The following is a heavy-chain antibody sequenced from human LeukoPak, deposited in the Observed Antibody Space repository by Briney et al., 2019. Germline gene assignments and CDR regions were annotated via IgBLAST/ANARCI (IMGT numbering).Heavy chain of an antibody. CDR2: IYYSGST. D-gene: IGHD5-18*01. CDR3: ARTTEGGYTYGYFYYYYMDV. Sequence: SETLSLTCTVSGGSSSSYYWSWIRQPPGKGLEWIGYIYYSGSTNYNPSLKSRVTISVDTSKNQFSLKLTSVTAADTAVYYCARTTEGGYTYGYFYYYYMDVWGKGTTVTVSS. J-gene: IGHJ6*03. V-gene: IGHV4-59*01. CDR1: GGSSSSYY.